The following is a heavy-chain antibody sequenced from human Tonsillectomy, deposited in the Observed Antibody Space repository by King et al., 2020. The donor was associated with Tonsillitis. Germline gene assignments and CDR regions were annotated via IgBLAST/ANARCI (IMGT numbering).Heavy chain of an antibody. J-gene: IGHJ6*02. CDR3: AKDGAMAGDNYYYGMDV. CDR2: ISWDGGST. CDR1: GFTFDDYA. Sequence: DVQLVESGGVVVQPGGSLRLSCAASGFTFDDYAMHWVRQAPGKGLEWVALISWDGGSTYYADSVKGRFTISRDKSKNSLYLQMNGLRAEDTALYYCAKDGAMAGDNYYYGMDVWGQGTTVTVS. D-gene: IGHD6-19*01. V-gene: IGHV3-43D*03.